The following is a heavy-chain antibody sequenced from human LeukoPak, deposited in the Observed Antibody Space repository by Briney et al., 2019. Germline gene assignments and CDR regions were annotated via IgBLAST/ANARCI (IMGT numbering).Heavy chain of an antibody. CDR2: ISGSGHST. V-gene: IGHV3-23*01. CDR1: GFSFSSYA. CDR3: AKDRADYYDGSAYNNFDY. J-gene: IGHJ4*02. D-gene: IGHD3-22*01. Sequence: GGSLRLSCAASGFSFSSYAMSWVRQAPGKGLEWVSAISGSGHSTYYADSVKGRFTISRDSSKNTLYLQMNSLRAEDTAVYYCAKDRADYYDGSAYNNFDYWGQGALVTAS.